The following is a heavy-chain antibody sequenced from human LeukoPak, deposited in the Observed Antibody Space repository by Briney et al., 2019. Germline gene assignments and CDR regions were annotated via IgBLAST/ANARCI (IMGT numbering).Heavy chain of an antibody. CDR1: GFIFSGSA. D-gene: IGHD6-19*01. V-gene: IGHV3-73*01. Sequence: GGTLKLSCAASGFIFSGSAMHWVRHASGKGPEWVGRVRSKANNHATTHAASLKGRFNISRDDSKNTIYLQMNSLKAEDTAVYYCTRGTSSGFDYWGRGTLVTVSS. CDR2: VRSKANNHAT. CDR3: TRGTSSGFDY. J-gene: IGHJ4*02.